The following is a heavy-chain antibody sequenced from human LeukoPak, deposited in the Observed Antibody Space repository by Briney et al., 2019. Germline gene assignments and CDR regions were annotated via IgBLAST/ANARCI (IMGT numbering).Heavy chain of an antibody. D-gene: IGHD1-26*01. Sequence: ASVKVSCKASGYTFTNYGITWMRQAPGQGLEWMGWINTYNGNTNYAQKLQGRVTITTDTSTSTAYMELRSLRSDDTAVFYCARDLVDGVGAPGAYWGQGALVTVSS. CDR3: ARDLVDGVGAPGAY. V-gene: IGHV1-18*01. CDR2: INTYNGNT. CDR1: GYTFTNYG. J-gene: IGHJ4*02.